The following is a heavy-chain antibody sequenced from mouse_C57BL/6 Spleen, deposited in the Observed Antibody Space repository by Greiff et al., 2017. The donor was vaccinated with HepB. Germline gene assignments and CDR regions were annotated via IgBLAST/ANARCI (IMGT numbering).Heavy chain of an antibody. CDR1: GYTFTSYT. D-gene: IGHD2-3*01. V-gene: IGHV1-4*01. Sequence: VQLQESGAELARPGASVKMSCKASGYTFTSYTMHWVKQRPGQGLEWIGYINPSSGYTKYNQKFKDKATLTADKSSSTAYMQLSSLTSEDSAVYYCAREDGYHLYAMDYWGQGTSVTVSS. J-gene: IGHJ4*01. CDR3: AREDGYHLYAMDY. CDR2: INPSSGYT.